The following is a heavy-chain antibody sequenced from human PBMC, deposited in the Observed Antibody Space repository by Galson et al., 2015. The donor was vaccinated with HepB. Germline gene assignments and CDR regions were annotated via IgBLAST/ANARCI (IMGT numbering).Heavy chain of an antibody. CDR2: IMQNGNYK. CDR3: ARDLDY. J-gene: IGHJ4*02. Sequence: SLRLSCAASGFTFSNYWMTWVRQAPGKGLEWVASIMQNGNYKYYVDSVKGRFTISRDNAKTSLYLQMNSLRAEDTAVYYCARDLDYWGQGILVTVSS. V-gene: IGHV3-7*03. CDR1: GFTFSNYW.